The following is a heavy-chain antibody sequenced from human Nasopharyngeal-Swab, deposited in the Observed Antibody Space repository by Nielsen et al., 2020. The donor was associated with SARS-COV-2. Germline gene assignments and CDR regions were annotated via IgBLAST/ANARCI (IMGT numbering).Heavy chain of an antibody. CDR1: GFLFSASA. Sequence: LKISCAASGFLFSASAMHWVRQAPGKGLEWLGRIGDKDHNYATTNGASVKGRFTISRDDSKNTAFLQMDSLKTEDTALYYCTTDFYFDYWGQGTLVTVSS. CDR3: TTDFYFDY. CDR2: IGDKDHNYAT. V-gene: IGHV3-73*01. J-gene: IGHJ4*02.